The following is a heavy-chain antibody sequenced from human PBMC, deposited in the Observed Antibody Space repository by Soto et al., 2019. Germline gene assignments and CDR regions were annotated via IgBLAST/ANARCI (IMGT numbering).Heavy chain of an antibody. J-gene: IGHJ5*02. V-gene: IGHV4-59*01. Sequence: PSETLSLTSTVSGGSISSYYWSWIRQPPGKGLEWIGYIYYSGSTNYNPSLKSRVTISVDTSKNQFSLKLSSVTAADTAVYYCARIVAAAAKGGWFDPWGQGTLVTVSS. CDR2: IYYSGST. CDR3: ARIVAAAAKGGWFDP. D-gene: IGHD6-13*01. CDR1: GGSISSYY.